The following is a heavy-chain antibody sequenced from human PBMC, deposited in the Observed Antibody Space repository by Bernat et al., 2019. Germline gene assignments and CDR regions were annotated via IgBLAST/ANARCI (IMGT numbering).Heavy chain of an antibody. V-gene: IGHV1-69*02. J-gene: IGHJ2*01. D-gene: IGHD2-15*01. CDR2: IIPILGIA. CDR3: ARVVVVAATSWYFDL. CDR1: GGTFSSYT. Sequence: QVQLVQSGAEVKKPGSSVKVSCKASGGTFSSYTISWVRQAPGQGLEWMGRIIPILGIANYAQKFQGRVTITADKSISTAYMELSSLRSEDTAVYYCARVVVVAATSWYFDLWGRGTLVTVSS.